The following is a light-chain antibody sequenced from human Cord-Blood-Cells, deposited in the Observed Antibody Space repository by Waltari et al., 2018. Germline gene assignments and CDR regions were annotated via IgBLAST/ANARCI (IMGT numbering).Light chain of an antibody. CDR2: DVS. CDR1: QSLLPCDGKTY. J-gene: IGKJ2*01. V-gene: IGKV2-29*02. CDR3: IQGIHLYT. Sequence: DTVMTQTPPSLSVTPAQPASISCKSSQSLLPCDGKTYLYCYLQKPGQSPQLLIYDVSSRFSGVPARFSGSASGTDFTLKISRVEAEDVGVYYCIQGIHLYTFGQGTKLEIK.